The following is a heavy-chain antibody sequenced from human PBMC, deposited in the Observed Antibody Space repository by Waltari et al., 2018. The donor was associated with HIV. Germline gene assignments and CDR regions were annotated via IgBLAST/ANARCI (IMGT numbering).Heavy chain of an antibody. CDR2: LYYTGNT. V-gene: IGHV4-39*01. D-gene: IGHD2-15*01. J-gene: IGHJ5*01. Sequence: QLQLQESGPGLVKPSETLSLTCTVSGGSVFSSVSYWGWIRQPPGRGLGWIGTLYYTGNTYYNPSLQSRVTISVGVSKNQFSLKLGSVSASDTAVYYCARLDCSGGTCSPFDPWGQGTLVTVSS. CDR3: ARLDCSGGTCSPFDP. CDR1: GGSVFSSVSY.